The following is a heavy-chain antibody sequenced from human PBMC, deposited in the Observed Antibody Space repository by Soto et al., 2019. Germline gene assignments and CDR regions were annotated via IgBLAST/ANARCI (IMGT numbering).Heavy chain of an antibody. CDR2: IWYDGSNK. D-gene: IGHD6-6*01. J-gene: IGHJ6*03. V-gene: IGHV3-33*01. CDR3: ARGDGDDSSSELPPYYYYYRDV. Sequence: QVQLVESGGGVVQPGRSLRLSCAASGFTFSSYGMHWVRQAPGKGLEWVAVIWYDGSNKYYADSVKGRFTISRDNSKNTLYMRMNSLRAEDTAVYYCARGDGDDSSSELPPYYYYYRDVWGKGTTVTVSS. CDR1: GFTFSSYG.